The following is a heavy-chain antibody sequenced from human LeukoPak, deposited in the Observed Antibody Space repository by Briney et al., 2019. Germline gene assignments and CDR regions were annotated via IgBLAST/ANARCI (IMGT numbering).Heavy chain of an antibody. Sequence: PSETLSLTCAVSGYSISSGYYWGWIRQPPGKGLEWIGSIYHSGSTYYNPSLKSRVTTSVDTSKNQFSLKLSSVTAADTAVYYCARGPETLMGAFDIWGQGTMVTVSS. CDR1: GYSISSGYY. V-gene: IGHV4-38-2*01. J-gene: IGHJ3*02. CDR3: ARGPETLMGAFDI. CDR2: IYHSGST. D-gene: IGHD1-14*01.